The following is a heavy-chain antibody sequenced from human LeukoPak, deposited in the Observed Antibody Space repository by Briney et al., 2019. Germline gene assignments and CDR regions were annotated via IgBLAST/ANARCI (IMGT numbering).Heavy chain of an antibody. Sequence: ASVKVSCKASGYTFTSYYMHWVRQAPGQGLEWMGIINPSGSSTSYAQKFQGRVTMTRDTSTSTVYMELSSLRSEDTAVYYCARDSSDYGEQGDDYGPLSYWGQGTLFTVSS. CDR3: ARDSSDYGEQGDDYGPLSY. V-gene: IGHV1-46*01. CDR1: GYTFTSYY. J-gene: IGHJ4*02. CDR2: INPSGSST. D-gene: IGHD4-17*01.